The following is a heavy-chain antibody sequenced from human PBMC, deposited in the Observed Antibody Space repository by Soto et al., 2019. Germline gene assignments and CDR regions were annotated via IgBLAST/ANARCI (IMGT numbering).Heavy chain of an antibody. J-gene: IGHJ5*02. CDR1: GGTFSSYA. V-gene: IGHV1-69*06. D-gene: IGHD2-15*01. Sequence: QVQLVQSGAEVKKPGSSVKVSCKASGGTFSSYAISWVRQAPGQGLEWMGGIIPIFGTANYAQKFQGRVTITADKSTSTAAMELSSLRSEDTAVYYCARGKGYCSGGSCYKENWFDPWGQGTLVTVSS. CDR2: IIPIFGTA. CDR3: ARGKGYCSGGSCYKENWFDP.